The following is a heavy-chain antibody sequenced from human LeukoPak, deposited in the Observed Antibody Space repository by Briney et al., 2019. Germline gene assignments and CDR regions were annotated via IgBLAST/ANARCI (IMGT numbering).Heavy chain of an antibody. J-gene: IGHJ4*02. V-gene: IGHV3-7*01. Sequence: WESLRLYCAADGFTFMKHWMSWVRQAMGQGLVCVAKIKEDGSEKHYVDSVKVRFTISRDTATNKMYLQMKSLRAEDTAVYYCVRDFMYNAGCAGCWGQGTLVTVSS. CDR1: GFTFMKHW. CDR2: IKEDGSEK. CDR3: VRDFMYNAGCAGC. D-gene: IGHD1-1*01.